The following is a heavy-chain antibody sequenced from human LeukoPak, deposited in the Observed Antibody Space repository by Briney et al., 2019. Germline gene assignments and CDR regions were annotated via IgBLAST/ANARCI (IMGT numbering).Heavy chain of an antibody. D-gene: IGHD3-22*01. CDR1: GGSISISNW. CDR2: IYHTGST. V-gene: IGHV4-4*02. CDR3: ARYGSSGYYGY. J-gene: IGHJ4*02. Sequence: SGTLSLTCAVSGGSISISNWWSWVRQSPGKGLEWIGEIYHTGSTNYNPSLKSRVTMSVDKSKNQFSLKLNSVTAADTAVYYCARYGSSGYYGYWGQGTLVTVSS.